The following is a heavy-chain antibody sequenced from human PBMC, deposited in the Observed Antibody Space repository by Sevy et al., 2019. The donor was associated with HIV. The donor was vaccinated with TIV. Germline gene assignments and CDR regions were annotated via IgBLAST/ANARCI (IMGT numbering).Heavy chain of an antibody. CDR1: GFDFSTYW. CDR2: IMGDGSRR. J-gene: IGHJ4*02. Sequence: GGSLRLSCAASGFDFSTYWMHWVRQAPGKGLVWVSRIMGDGSRRSHADSVKGRFTISRDNAKNTLYLQMNSLRAEDTALYFCARDPFGGYYFDYWGPGTLVTVSS. CDR3: ARDPFGGYYFDY. D-gene: IGHD3-16*01. V-gene: IGHV3-74*01.